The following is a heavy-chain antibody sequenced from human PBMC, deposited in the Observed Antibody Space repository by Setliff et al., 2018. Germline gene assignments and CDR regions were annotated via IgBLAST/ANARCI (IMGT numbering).Heavy chain of an antibody. CDR3: ATDGVQNYNLDY. CDR2: INPNSGDT. D-gene: IGHD1-1*01. CDR1: GNTFTGYY. J-gene: IGHJ4*02. Sequence: GASVKVSCKASGNTFTGYYIHWLRQAPGQGLEWMGCINPNSGDTTFAQKFQGRFSMSRDNSKNTLYLQMNSLRTEDTAVYYCATDGVQNYNLDYWGQGTLVTVSS. V-gene: IGHV1-2*02.